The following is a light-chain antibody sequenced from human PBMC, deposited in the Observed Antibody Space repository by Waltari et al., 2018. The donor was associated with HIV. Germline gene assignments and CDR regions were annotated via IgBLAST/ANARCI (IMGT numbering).Light chain of an antibody. CDR2: GAS. CDR1: QSITYF. V-gene: IGKV1-39*01. CDR3: QQSDSFPYT. J-gene: IGKJ2*01. Sequence: DIQMTQSPSPLSASVGDTVVISCRASQSITYFLNWYQLKPGKAPALLISGASSLQSGVPSRFVGSGSGTDFTLTIKNLQPGDFATYFCQQSDSFPYTFGLGTKLDI.